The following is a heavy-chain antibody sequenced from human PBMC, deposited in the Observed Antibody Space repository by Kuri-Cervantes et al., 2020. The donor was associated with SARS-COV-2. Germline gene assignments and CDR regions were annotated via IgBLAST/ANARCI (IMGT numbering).Heavy chain of an antibody. D-gene: IGHD3-3*01. CDR1: GGSFSGYY. J-gene: IGHJ4*02. CDR2: INHSGST. Sequence: SQTLSLTCAVYGGSFSGYYRSWIRQPPGKGLEWIGEINHSGSTNYNPSLKSRVTISVDTSKNQFSLKLSSVTAADTAVYYCARQRGGFLEWLLYYDYWGQGTLVTVSS. V-gene: IGHV4-34*01. CDR3: ARQRGGFLEWLLYYDY.